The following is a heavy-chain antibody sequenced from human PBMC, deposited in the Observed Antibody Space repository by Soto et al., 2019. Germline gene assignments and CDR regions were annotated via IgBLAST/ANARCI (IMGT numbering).Heavy chain of an antibody. CDR1: GFTFSSYA. J-gene: IGHJ4*02. CDR3: VRDLDYYDSSGYYHY. D-gene: IGHD3-22*01. Sequence: GGSLRLSCAASGFTFSSYAMHWVRQAPGKGLEWVAVISYDGSNKYYADSVKGRFTISRDNSKNTLYLQMNSLRAEDTAVYYCVRDLDYYDSSGYYHYWGQGTLVTVSS. CDR2: ISYDGSNK. V-gene: IGHV3-30-3*01.